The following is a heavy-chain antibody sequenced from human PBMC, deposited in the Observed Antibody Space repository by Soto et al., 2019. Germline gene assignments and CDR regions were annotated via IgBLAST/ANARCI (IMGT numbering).Heavy chain of an antibody. CDR1: GGTSSSYA. V-gene: IGHV1-69*01. J-gene: IGHJ4*02. CDR2: IIPILDTT. CDR3: AKGGTTVSRRFDF. D-gene: IGHD4-4*01. Sequence: QVQVMQSGAEVKNPGSSVTVSCKASGGTSSSYAITWMRQAPGQGLEWMGGIIPILDTTDYAQKFQGRVTFTADETTSTVYMELSSMASEDTAVYYCAKGGTTVSRRFDFRGQGTLVTVSS.